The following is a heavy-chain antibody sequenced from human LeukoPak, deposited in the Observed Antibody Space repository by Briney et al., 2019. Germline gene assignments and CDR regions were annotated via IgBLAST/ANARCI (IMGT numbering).Heavy chain of an antibody. CDR1: GGTFSSYA. Sequence: SVKVSCKASGGTFSSYAISWVRQAPGQGREWMGGIIPIFGTANYAQKFQGRVTITADESTSTAYMELSSLRSEDTAVYYCARGKNDFWSGYYYDAFDIWGQGTMVTVSS. D-gene: IGHD3-3*01. CDR2: IIPIFGTA. V-gene: IGHV1-69*13. CDR3: ARGKNDFWSGYYYDAFDI. J-gene: IGHJ3*02.